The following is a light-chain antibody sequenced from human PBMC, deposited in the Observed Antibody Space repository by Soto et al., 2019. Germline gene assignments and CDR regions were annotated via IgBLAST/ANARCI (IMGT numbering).Light chain of an antibody. J-gene: IGKJ1*01. V-gene: IGKV3-11*01. CDR3: QQRSNWPWT. Sequence: EIVLTQSPATLSLSLGERATLSCRASQSVSSYLTWYQQKPGQAPRLLIYDASKKATDIPARFSGSGSGTDFTLTISSLEPEDFAVYYCQQRSNWPWTFGQGTNVEIK. CDR1: QSVSSY. CDR2: DAS.